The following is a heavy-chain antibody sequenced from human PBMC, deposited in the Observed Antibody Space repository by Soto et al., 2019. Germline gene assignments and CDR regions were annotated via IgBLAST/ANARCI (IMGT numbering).Heavy chain of an antibody. V-gene: IGHV3-21*06. CDR1: GFTFTRYS. J-gene: IGHJ4*02. CDR2: ISSTTNYI. CDR3: ERESEDLTSNFDD. Sequence: PGGSLRLSCAASGFTFTRYSMNWVRQAPGKGLEWVSSISSTTNYIYYGDSMKGRFTISRDNAKNSLYLEMNSLRAEDTAVYYCERESEDLTSNFDDWGQGTLVTVSS.